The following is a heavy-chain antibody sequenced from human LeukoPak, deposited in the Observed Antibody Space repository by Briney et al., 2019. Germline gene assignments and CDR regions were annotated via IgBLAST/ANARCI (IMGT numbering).Heavy chain of an antibody. CDR3: ARDFNRRDLYGDPVG. V-gene: IGHV3-7*01. CDR2: IKQEGTEK. CDR1: GFTFSGYW. D-gene: IGHD4-17*01. J-gene: IGHJ4*02. Sequence: GGSLRLSCVASGFTFSGYWMSWVRQAPGKGLEWVANIKQEGTEKHYVDSVKGRFTISRDNARNSLYLRMNSLRAEDTAVYYCARDFNRRDLYGDPVGWGQGTLVTVSS.